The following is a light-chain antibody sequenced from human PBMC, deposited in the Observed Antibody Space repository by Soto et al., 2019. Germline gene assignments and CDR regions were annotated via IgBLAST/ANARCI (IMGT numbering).Light chain of an antibody. Sequence: IEITLGPVTLHFSHGPRPNLSCIARQSVGSSYLAWYQQKPGQAPRLLIYGASSRATGIPDRFSGSGSGTDFTLTISRLEPEDFAVYYCQQYGSSPRTFGQGTKVDIK. CDR1: QSVGSSY. V-gene: IGKV3-20*01. CDR3: QQYGSSPRT. CDR2: GAS. J-gene: IGKJ1*01.